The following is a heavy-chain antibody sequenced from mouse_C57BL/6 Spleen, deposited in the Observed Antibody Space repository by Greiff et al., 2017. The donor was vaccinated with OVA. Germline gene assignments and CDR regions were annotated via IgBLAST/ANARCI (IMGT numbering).Heavy chain of an antibody. V-gene: IGHV1-59*01. CDR3: ARQGYDYDGLFAY. CDR1: GYTFTSYR. Sequence: VQLQQPGAELVRPGTSVKLSCKASGYTFTSYRMHWVKQRPGQGLEWIGVIDPSDSYTNYNQKFKGKATLTVDTSSSTAYMQLSSLTSEDSAVYYCARQGYDYDGLFAYWGQGTLVTVSA. D-gene: IGHD2-4*01. J-gene: IGHJ3*01. CDR2: IDPSDSYT.